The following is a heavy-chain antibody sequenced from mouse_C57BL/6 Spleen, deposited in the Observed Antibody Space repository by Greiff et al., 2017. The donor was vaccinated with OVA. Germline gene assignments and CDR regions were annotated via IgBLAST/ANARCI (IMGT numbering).Heavy chain of an antibody. Sequence: QVQLKQPGAELVKPGASVKMSCKASGYTFTSYWITWVKQRPGQGLEWIGDIYPGSGSTNYNEKFKSKATLTVDTSSSTAYMQLSSLTSEDSAVYYCARSTMVTTVAYWGQGTLVTVSA. CDR3: ARSTMVTTVAY. J-gene: IGHJ3*01. V-gene: IGHV1-55*01. CDR2: IYPGSGST. D-gene: IGHD2-2*01. CDR1: GYTFTSYW.